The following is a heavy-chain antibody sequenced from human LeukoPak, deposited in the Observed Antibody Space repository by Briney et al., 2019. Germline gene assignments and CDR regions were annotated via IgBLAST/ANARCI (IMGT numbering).Heavy chain of an antibody. V-gene: IGHV4-4*02. J-gene: IGHJ5*02. CDR2: IYYSGST. CDR3: ARGDTRKGFDP. CDR1: GGSISSSNW. D-gene: IGHD1-14*01. Sequence: PSETLSLTCAVSGGSISSSNWWSWVRQPPGKGLEWIGSIYYSGSTYYNPSLKSRVTISVDTSKNQFSLKLSSVTAADTAVYYCARGDTRKGFDPWGQGTLVTVSS.